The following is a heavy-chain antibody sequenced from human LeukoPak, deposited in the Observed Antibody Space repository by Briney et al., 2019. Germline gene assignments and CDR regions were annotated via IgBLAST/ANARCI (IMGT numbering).Heavy chain of an antibody. J-gene: IGHJ3*02. CDR1: GYSISSGFY. D-gene: IGHD3-10*01. CDR3: AGEKDYGSGTLMAFDI. V-gene: IGHV4-38-2*02. Sequence: SETLSLTCTVSGYSISSGFYWGWIRQPPGKGLECIGSIYHSGSTYYNTSLKSRVTISVDTSKNQFSLKLSSVTAADTAVYYCAGEKDYGSGTLMAFDIWGQGTMVTVSS. CDR2: IYHSGST.